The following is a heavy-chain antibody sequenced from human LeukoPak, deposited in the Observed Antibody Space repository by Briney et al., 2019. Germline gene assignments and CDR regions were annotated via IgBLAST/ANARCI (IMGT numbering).Heavy chain of an antibody. J-gene: IGHJ3*02. CDR1: GFTFSDYY. CDR2: ISSSGSTI. D-gene: IGHD5-18*01. V-gene: IGHV3-11*01. CDR3: ARDRGYSYGDAFDI. Sequence: GGSLRLSCAASGFTFSDYYMSWIRQAPGKGLEWVSYISSSGSTIYYADSVKGRFTISRGNAKNSLYLQMNSLRAEDTAVFYCARDRGYSYGDAFDIWGQGTMATVSS.